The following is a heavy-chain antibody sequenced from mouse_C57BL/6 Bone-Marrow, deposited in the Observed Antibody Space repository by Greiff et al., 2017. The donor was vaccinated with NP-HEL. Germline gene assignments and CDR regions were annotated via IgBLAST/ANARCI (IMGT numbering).Heavy chain of an antibody. D-gene: IGHD3-3*01. J-gene: IGHJ2*01. Sequence: QVTLKVCGPGILQPSQTLSLTCSFSGFSLSTFGMGVGWIRQPSGKGLEWLAHIWWDDDKYYNPALKSWLTISKDTAKNQVFLKIAIVDTADAATYYCARIAGMIRAGTNWGQGTTLTVSS. V-gene: IGHV8-8*01. CDR1: GFSLSTFGMG. CDR2: IWWDDDK. CDR3: ARIAGMIRAGTN.